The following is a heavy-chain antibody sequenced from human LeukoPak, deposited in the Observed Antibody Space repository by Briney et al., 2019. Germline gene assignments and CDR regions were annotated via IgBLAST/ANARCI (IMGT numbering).Heavy chain of an antibody. CDR3: AKVAKNYGGNSAFDY. J-gene: IGHJ4*02. Sequence: GGSLRLSCAASGFTFSSYGMSWVRQAPGKGLEWVSAISGSGGSTYYADSVKGRFTISRDNSKNTLYLQMNSLRAEDTAVYYCAKVAKNYGGNSAFDYWGQGTLVTVSS. D-gene: IGHD4-23*01. CDR1: GFTFSSYG. CDR2: ISGSGGST. V-gene: IGHV3-23*01.